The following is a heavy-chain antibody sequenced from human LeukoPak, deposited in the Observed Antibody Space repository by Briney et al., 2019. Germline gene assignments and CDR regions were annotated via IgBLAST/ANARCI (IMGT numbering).Heavy chain of an antibody. V-gene: IGHV3-23*01. D-gene: IGHD6-6*01. CDR1: GFTFSSYA. J-gene: IGHJ4*02. CDR2: ISGSGGST. Sequence: GGSLRLSCAASGFTFSSYAMSWVRQAPGKGLEWVSAISGSGGSTYYADSVKGRFTISRDNAKNSLYLQMNSLRAEDTAVYYCARVAARPATNFDYWGQGTLVTVSS. CDR3: ARVAARPATNFDY.